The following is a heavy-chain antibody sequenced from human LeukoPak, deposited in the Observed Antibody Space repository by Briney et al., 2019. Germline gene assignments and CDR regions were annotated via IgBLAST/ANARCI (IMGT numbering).Heavy chain of an antibody. CDR1: GGSISSYY. D-gene: IGHD3-16*02. Sequence: SETLSLTCTVSGGSISSYYWSWIRQPPGKGLEWMGYIYYSGSTNYNPPLKSRVTISVDTSKNQYSLKLSSVTAADTAVYYCARDNLMITFGGVIGGFDPWGQGTLVTVSS. CDR3: ARDNLMITFGGVIGGFDP. CDR2: IYYSGST. V-gene: IGHV4-59*01. J-gene: IGHJ5*02.